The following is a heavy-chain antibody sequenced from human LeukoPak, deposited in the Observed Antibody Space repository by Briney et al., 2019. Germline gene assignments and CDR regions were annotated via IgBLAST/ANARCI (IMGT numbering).Heavy chain of an antibody. CDR1: GGSISSSSYY. V-gene: IGHV4-39*01. CDR2: IYYSGST. Sequence: SETLSLTCTVSGGSISSSSYYWGWIRQPPGKGLEWTGSIYYSGSTYYNPSLKSRVTISVDTSKNQFSLKLSSVTAADTAVYYCARRLYYYGSGSYYPFDYWGQGTLVTVSS. CDR3: ARRLYYYGSGSYYPFDY. D-gene: IGHD3-10*01. J-gene: IGHJ4*02.